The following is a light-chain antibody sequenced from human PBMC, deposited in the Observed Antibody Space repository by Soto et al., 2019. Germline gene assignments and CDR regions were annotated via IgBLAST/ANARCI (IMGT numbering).Light chain of an antibody. CDR2: GAS. CDR1: QSININ. CDR3: QQYDNWPIT. V-gene: IGKV3-15*01. J-gene: IGKJ5*01. Sequence: EIGMTQSPATLSVSPGERATLSCRASQSININLAWYQQKPGQAPRLLIYGASTRATGLPARFSGSGSGTEFTLIISSLQSEDSAVYYCQQYDNWPITFGLGTRLEIK.